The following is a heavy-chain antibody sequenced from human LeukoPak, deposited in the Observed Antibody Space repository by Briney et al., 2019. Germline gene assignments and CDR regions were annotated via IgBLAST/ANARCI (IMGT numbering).Heavy chain of an antibody. CDR1: GFAFSTYA. CDR3: AKDLSGSYDS. D-gene: IGHD1-26*01. Sequence: GGSLRLSCAASGFAFSTYAMSWVRQAPGKGLEWVSALSANGGTTYYADSVKGRFTISRDNSKNTLYLQMRSLGVEDTAVYYCAKDLSGSYDSWGQGTLVTVSS. J-gene: IGHJ5*01. CDR2: LSANGGTT. V-gene: IGHV3-23*01.